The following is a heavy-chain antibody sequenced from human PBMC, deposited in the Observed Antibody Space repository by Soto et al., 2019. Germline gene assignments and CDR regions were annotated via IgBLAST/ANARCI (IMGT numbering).Heavy chain of an antibody. CDR3: AKGHSPSGSYDY. Sequence: GGSLRLSCAASGITFNNYAMTWVRQSPERGLEWVSAITSSGHATYYADPVKGRFTIPRDNSKNTMYLQMNSLRAEDTAVYYCAKGHSPSGSYDYWGQGTLVTVSS. D-gene: IGHD3-22*01. CDR1: GITFNNYA. CDR2: ITSSGHAT. J-gene: IGHJ4*02. V-gene: IGHV3-23*01.